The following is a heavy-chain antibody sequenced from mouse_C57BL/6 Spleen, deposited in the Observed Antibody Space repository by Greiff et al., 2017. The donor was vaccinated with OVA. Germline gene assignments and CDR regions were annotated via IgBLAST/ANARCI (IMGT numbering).Heavy chain of an antibody. V-gene: IGHV1-80*01. D-gene: IGHD2-1*01. Sequence: QVQLQQSGAELVKPGASVKISCKASGYAFSSYWMNWVKQRPGKGLEWIGQIYPGDGDTNYNGKFKGKATLTADKSSSTAYMQLSSLTSADSAVYFCARSGIYYGNYAWFAYWGQGTLVTVSA. J-gene: IGHJ3*01. CDR1: GYAFSSYW. CDR2: IYPGDGDT. CDR3: ARSGIYYGNYAWFAY.